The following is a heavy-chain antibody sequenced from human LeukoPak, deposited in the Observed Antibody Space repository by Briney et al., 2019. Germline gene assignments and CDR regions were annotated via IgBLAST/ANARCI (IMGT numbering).Heavy chain of an antibody. V-gene: IGHV1-46*01. CDR2: INPSGGST. Sequence: ASVKVSCKASGYTFTSYDINWVRQATGQGLEWMGIINPSGGSTSYAQKFQGRVTMTRDTSTSTVYMELSSLRSEDTAVYYCARGSYALPDYWGQGTLVTVSS. CDR3: ARGSYALPDY. J-gene: IGHJ4*02. D-gene: IGHD1-26*01. CDR1: GYTFTSYD.